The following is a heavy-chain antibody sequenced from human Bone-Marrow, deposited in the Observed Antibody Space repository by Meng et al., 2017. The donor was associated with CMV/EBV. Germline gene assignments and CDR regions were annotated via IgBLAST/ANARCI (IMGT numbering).Heavy chain of an antibody. D-gene: IGHD2-2*01. Sequence: ASVKVSRKASGYTFTGYYMHWVRQAPGQGLEWMGWINPNSGGTNYAQKFQGRVTMTRDTSISTAYMELSRLRSDDTAVYYCAGSVPAASYYYGMDVWGQGTTVTVSS. J-gene: IGHJ6*02. CDR1: GYTFTGYY. CDR2: INPNSGGT. CDR3: AGSVPAASYYYGMDV. V-gene: IGHV1-2*02.